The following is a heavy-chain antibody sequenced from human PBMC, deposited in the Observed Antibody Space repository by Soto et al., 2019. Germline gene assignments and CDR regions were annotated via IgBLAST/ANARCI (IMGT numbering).Heavy chain of an antibody. V-gene: IGHV1-3*01. CDR1: GYTFTSYA. D-gene: IGHD6-13*01. CDR2: INAGNGNT. J-gene: IGHJ6*03. CDR3: ARGRKQQLAFYMDV. Sequence: QVQLVQSGAEVKKPGASVKVSCKASGYTFTSYAMHWVRQAPGQRLEWMGWINAGNGNTKYSQKFQGRVTITRDTSASTAYMELSSLRSEDTAVYYCARGRKQQLAFYMDVWGKGTTVTVSS.